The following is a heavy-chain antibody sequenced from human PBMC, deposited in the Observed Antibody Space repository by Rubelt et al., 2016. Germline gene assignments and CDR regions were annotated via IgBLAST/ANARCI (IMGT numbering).Heavy chain of an antibody. CDR1: GGTFSSYA. Sequence: QVQLVQSGAEVKKPGSSVKVSCKASGGTFSSYAISWVRQAPGQGLEWMGGIIPVFGTANYAQKFQGRITMTADESTSTAYMERSSRRSEDTAVYYCATTIAIRPYYFDYWGQGTLVTVSS. CDR3: ATTIAIRPYYFDY. V-gene: IGHV1-69*01. D-gene: IGHD6-6*01. J-gene: IGHJ4*02. CDR2: IIPVFGTA.